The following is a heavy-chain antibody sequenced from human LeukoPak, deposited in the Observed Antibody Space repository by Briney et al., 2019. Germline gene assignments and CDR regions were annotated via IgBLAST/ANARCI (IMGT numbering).Heavy chain of an antibody. V-gene: IGHV3-30*02. Sequence: GGSLRLSCATSGFIFSTYAMNWVRQAPGKGLEWVAFIRYDGSNKYYADSVKGRFTISRDNSKNTLYLQMNSLRAEDTAVYYCAKDPGYSYGPFDYWGQGTLVTVSS. CDR2: IRYDGSNK. CDR3: AKDPGYSYGPFDY. CDR1: GFIFSTYA. D-gene: IGHD5-18*01. J-gene: IGHJ4*02.